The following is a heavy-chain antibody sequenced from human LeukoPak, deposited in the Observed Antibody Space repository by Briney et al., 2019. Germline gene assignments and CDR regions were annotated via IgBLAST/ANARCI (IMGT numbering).Heavy chain of an antibody. CDR1: GFTFSSYG. Sequence: PGRSLRLSCAASGFTFSSYGMHWVRQAPGKGLEWVAAISYDGSNKYYANPVKGRFTISRDNSKNTLYLQMNSLRAEDTAVYYCAKGSPELQIPQFDYWGQGTLVTVSS. CDR3: AKGSPELQIPQFDY. J-gene: IGHJ4*02. D-gene: IGHD2-15*01. CDR2: ISYDGSNK. V-gene: IGHV3-30*18.